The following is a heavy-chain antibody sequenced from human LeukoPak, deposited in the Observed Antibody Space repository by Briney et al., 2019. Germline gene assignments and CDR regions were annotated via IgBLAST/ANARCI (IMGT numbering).Heavy chain of an antibody. V-gene: IGHV3-21*01. Sequence: GGSLTLSCVVSGFTFSSYTMNWVRQDPGRGLEWVSSISSSGSCMFCADSVKGRFTISRDNAKNSLYLQMNSLRAEDTAVYYCAREWGPAAMARTLNWGQGTLVTVSS. D-gene: IGHD2-2*01. CDR1: GFTFSSYT. CDR2: ISSSGSCM. J-gene: IGHJ4*02. CDR3: AREWGPAAMARTLN.